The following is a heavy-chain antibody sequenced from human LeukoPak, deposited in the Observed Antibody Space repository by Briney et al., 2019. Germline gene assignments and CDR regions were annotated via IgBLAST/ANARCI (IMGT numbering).Heavy chain of an antibody. CDR2: ISYDGSNK. CDR3: ARDARNSYYDILTGYYDAFDI. D-gene: IGHD3-9*01. Sequence: PGRSLRLSCAAPGFTFSSYAMHWVRQAPGKGLEWVAVISYDGSNKYYADSVKGRFTISRDNSKNTLYLQMNSLRAEDTAVYYCARDARNSYYDILTGYYDAFDIWGQGTMVTVSS. CDR1: GFTFSSYA. V-gene: IGHV3-30-3*01. J-gene: IGHJ3*02.